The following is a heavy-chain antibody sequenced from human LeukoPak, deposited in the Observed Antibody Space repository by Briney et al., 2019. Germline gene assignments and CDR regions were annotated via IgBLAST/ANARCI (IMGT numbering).Heavy chain of an antibody. CDR2: IYYSGST. CDR1: GGSISSYY. D-gene: IGHD3-22*01. V-gene: IGHV4-59*01. Sequence: SETLSLTCTVSGGSISSYYWSWIRQPPGKGLEWIGYIYYSGSTNYNPSLKSRVTISVDTSKIQFSLKLSSVTAADTAVYYCARARGNYYDSSGYYSSYYFDYWGQGTLVTVSS. CDR3: ARARGNYYDSSGYYSSYYFDY. J-gene: IGHJ4*02.